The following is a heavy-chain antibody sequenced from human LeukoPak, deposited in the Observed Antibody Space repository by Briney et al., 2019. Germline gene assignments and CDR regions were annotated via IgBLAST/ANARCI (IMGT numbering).Heavy chain of an antibody. D-gene: IGHD3-22*01. CDR3: AKSSHYYDSSGLH. V-gene: IGHV3-23*01. Sequence: GGSLRLSCAASGFTFSSYAMSWVRQAPGKGLEWVSAISGSGGSTYYADSVKGRSTISRDNSKNTLYLQMNSVRAEDTAVYYCAKSSHYYDSSGLHWGQGTLVTVSS. J-gene: IGHJ4*02. CDR1: GFTFSSYA. CDR2: ISGSGGST.